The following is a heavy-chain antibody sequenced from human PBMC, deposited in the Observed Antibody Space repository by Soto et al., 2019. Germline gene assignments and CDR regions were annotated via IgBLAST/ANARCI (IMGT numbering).Heavy chain of an antibody. J-gene: IGHJ1*01. D-gene: IGHD3-22*01. V-gene: IGHV3-30-3*01. CDR1: GLTFSTSI. CDR3: AREEDSSGHAGTFQH. Sequence: QVQFVESGGALVQPGRSLRLSCAASGLTFSTSIMHWVRQPPDKGLEWIAVISGDATSKIYTDSLKGRFTISRDNSKNTLYLEMNSLTAEDTAVYYCAREEDSSGHAGTFQHWGQGTLVIVSA. CDR2: ISGDATSK.